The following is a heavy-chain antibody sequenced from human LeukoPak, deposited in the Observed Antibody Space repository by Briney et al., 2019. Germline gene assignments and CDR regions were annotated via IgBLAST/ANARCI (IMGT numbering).Heavy chain of an antibody. J-gene: IGHJ5*02. CDR3: ARDLLVVVITPRSGFDP. CDR2: ISGSGGST. V-gene: IGHV3-23*01. CDR1: GFTFSSYA. D-gene: IGHD3-22*01. Sequence: GGSLRLSCAASGFTFSSYAMSWVRQAPGKGLEWVSAISGSGGSTYYADSVKGRFTISRDNAKNSLYLQMNSLRAEDTAVYYCARDLLVVVITPRSGFDPWGQGTLVTVSS.